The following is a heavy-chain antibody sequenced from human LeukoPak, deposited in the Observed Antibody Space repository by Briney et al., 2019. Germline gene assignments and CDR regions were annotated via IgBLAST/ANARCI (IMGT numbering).Heavy chain of an antibody. V-gene: IGHV4-59*01. J-gene: IGHJ1*01. CDR3: ARGYSRDWGLQYFQH. CDR2: IYSSGST. CDR1: GGSISNYY. Sequence: SETLPLTCTVSGGSISNYYWSWIRQPPGKGLEWIGYIYSSGSTSYNPSLKSRVTMSVDTSKNQLSLNLNSVTAADTAVYHCARGYSRDWGLQYFQHWGQGTLVTVSS. D-gene: IGHD6-19*01.